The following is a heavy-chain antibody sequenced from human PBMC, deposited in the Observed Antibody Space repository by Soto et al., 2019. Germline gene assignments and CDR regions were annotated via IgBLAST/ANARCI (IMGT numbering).Heavy chain of an antibody. J-gene: IGHJ6*02. V-gene: IGHV3-33*01. CDR3: ARGRYCSSTSCNTYGMDV. D-gene: IGHD2-2*01. CDR1: GFTFSSYG. CDR2: IRYDGSNK. Sequence: QVQLVESGGGVVQPGRSLRLSCAASGFTFSSYGLHWVRQAPGKGLEWVAVIRYDGSNKYYADSVKGRFTISRDNSKNTLYLQMNSPRAEYTAVYYCARGRYCSSTSCNTYGMDVWGHGTTVTVSS.